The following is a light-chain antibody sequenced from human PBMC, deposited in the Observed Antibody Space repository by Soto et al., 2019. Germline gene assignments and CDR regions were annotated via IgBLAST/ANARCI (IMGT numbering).Light chain of an antibody. CDR3: QQYLHNPRT. J-gene: IGKJ1*01. CDR1: QSVLYSLNNKNY. Sequence: DAVMTQSPDSLASSLGERAAINCKSSQSVLYSLNNKNYLAWYQQTKGQTPKMLIYWASYRESGVPDRFSGSGSGTDCTLTLSKLQAEDVEVYYCQQYLHNPRTFGPGTKVDIK. V-gene: IGKV4-1*01. CDR2: WAS.